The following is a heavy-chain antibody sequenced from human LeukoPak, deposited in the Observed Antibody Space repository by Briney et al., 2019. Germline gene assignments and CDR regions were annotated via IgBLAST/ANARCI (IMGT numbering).Heavy chain of an antibody. CDR2: ISSSGNTK. D-gene: IGHD3-10*02. Sequence: GGSLRLSCAASGFTFSDYYKSWIREAPGKGLEGVSYISSSGNTKYYADSVKGRFTISRDNAKNSLYLQMKSLRAEDTAVYYCAELGITMIGGVWGKGTTVTISS. CDR1: GFTFSDYY. V-gene: IGHV3-11*04. J-gene: IGHJ6*04. CDR3: AELGITMIGGV.